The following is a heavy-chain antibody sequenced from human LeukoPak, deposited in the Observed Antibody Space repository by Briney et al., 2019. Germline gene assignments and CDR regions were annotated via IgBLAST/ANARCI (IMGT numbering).Heavy chain of an antibody. CDR3: ARRPTPSRIAAA. CDR1: GFTVSGNY. Sequence: GGSLRLSCAVSGFTVSGNYMSWVRQAPGKGLEWVSLIYSGGTTYYADSVKGRFTISRDNSKNTLYLQMNSLRAEDTAVYYCARRPTPSRIAAAWGQGTLVTVSS. J-gene: IGHJ4*02. D-gene: IGHD6-13*01. V-gene: IGHV3-53*01. CDR2: IYSGGTT.